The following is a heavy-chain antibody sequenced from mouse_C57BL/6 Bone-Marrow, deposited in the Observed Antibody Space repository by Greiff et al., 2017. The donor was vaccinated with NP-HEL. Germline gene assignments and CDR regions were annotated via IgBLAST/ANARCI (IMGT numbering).Heavy chain of an antibody. CDR3: ARDY. V-gene: IGHV14-2*01. Sequence: EVQLQESGAELVKPGASVKLSCKASGFDINGYYMNWVKQRTGQGLEWIGRIYPGDGDTNYDAKFQGKATITADTSSNTAYMQLSSLTSEYTAVYDCARDYYGQGTLVTVSS. CDR1: GFDINGYY. CDR2: IYPGDGDT. J-gene: IGHJ3*01.